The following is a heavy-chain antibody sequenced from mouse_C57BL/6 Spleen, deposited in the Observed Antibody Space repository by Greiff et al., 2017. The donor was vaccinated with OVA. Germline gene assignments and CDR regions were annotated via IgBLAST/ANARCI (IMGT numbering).Heavy chain of an antibody. D-gene: IGHD1-1*01. CDR1: GYTFTSYW. CDR2: IDPSDSYT. V-gene: IGHV1-69*01. J-gene: IGHJ3*01. Sequence: QVQLQQPGAELVMPGASVKLSCKASGYTFTSYWMHWVKQRPGQGLEWIGEIDPSDSYTNYNQKFKGQSTLTVDKSSSTAYMQLSSLTSEDSAVYYCASCPSYYGSSWVAYWGQGTLVTVSA. CDR3: ASCPSYYGSSWVAY.